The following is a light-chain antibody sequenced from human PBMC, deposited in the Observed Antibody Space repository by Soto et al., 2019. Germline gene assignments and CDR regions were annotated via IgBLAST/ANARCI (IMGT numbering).Light chain of an antibody. V-gene: IGKV3-15*01. CDR3: QQYNNWPRT. CDR2: GAS. J-gene: IGKJ1*01. CDR1: QSVASN. Sequence: EVVLTQSPGTLSLSAGERATLSCRASQSVASNRLAWYQQKPGQAPRLLIYGASTRATGIPSRFSGGGSGTEFTLTTSSLQSEDFAVYYCQQYNNWPRTFGQGTKVEIK.